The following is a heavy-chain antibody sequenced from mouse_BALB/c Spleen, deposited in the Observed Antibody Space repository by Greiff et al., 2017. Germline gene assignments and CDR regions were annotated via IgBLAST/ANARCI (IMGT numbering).Heavy chain of an antibody. CDR2: IDPANGNT. V-gene: IGHV14-3*02. Sequence: VQLKESGAELVKPGASVKLSCTASGFNIKDTYMHWVKQRPEQGLEWIGRIDPANGNTKYDPKFQGKATITADTSSNTAYLQLSSLTSEDTAVYYCFYYFDYWGQGTTLTVSS. J-gene: IGHJ2*01. CDR1: GFNIKDTY. CDR3: FYYFDY.